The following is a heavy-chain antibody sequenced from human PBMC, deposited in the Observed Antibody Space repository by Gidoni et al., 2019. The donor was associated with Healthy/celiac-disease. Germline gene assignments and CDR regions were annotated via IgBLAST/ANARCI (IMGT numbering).Heavy chain of an antibody. Sequence: QVQLQESGPGLVKPSQTLSLTCTVSGGSISSGSYYWSWIRQPAGKGLEWIGRIYTSGSTNYNPSLKSRVTISVDTSKNQFSLKLSSVTAADTAVYYCARVAFGWFDPWGQGTLVTVSS. CDR3: ARVAFGWFDP. V-gene: IGHV4-61*02. CDR1: GGSISSGSYY. J-gene: IGHJ5*02. D-gene: IGHD3-3*02. CDR2: IYTSGST.